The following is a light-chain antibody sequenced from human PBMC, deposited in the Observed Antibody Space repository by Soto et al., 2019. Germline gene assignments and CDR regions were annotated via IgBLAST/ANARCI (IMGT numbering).Light chain of an antibody. CDR1: SSDVGSYNY. Sequence: QSALTQPASVSGYPGQSIAISCTGTSSDVGSYNYVSWYQHHPGKAPKVMIYDVSSRPSGVSNRFSGSKSGNTASLTISGLQAEDEADYYCISYTTISTYVFGTGTKLTVL. CDR2: DVS. V-gene: IGLV2-14*03. J-gene: IGLJ1*01. CDR3: ISYTTISTYV.